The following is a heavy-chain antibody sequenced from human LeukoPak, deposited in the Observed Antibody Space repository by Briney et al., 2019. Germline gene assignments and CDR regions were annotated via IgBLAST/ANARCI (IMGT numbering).Heavy chain of an antibody. CDR3: AKDVLDIPHAFDI. CDR1: GFTFSSYA. V-gene: IGHV3-23*01. J-gene: IGHJ3*02. D-gene: IGHD2-15*01. Sequence: GGSLSLSCAASGFTFSSYAMSWVRQAPGKGLEWVSAISGSGGSTYYADSVKGRFTISRDNSKNTLYLQMNSLRAEDTAVYYCAKDVLDIPHAFDIWGQGTMVTVSS. CDR2: ISGSGGST.